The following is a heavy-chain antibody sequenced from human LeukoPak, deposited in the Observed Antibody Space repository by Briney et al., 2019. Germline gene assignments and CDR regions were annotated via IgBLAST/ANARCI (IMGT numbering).Heavy chain of an antibody. CDR2: INHSGST. V-gene: IGHV4-34*01. CDR3: ARARAARRHNWFDP. CDR1: GGSFSGYY. Sequence: PSETLSLTCAVYGGSFSGYYWSWIRQPPGKGLEWTGEINHSGSTNYNPSLKSRVTISVDTSKNQFSLKLSSVTAADTAVYYCARARAARRHNWFDPWGQGTLVTVSS. J-gene: IGHJ5*02.